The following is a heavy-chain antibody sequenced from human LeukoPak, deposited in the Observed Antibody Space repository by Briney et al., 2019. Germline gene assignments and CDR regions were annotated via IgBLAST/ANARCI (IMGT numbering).Heavy chain of an antibody. Sequence: SVKVSFKASGGTFSSCAISWVRQAPGQGLESMGRIIPILGIANYAQKFQGRVTITADKSTSTAYMELSSLRSEDTAVYYCARDYDSSGYGAFDIWGQGTMVTVSS. CDR2: IIPILGIA. D-gene: IGHD3-22*01. CDR1: GGTFSSCA. J-gene: IGHJ3*02. V-gene: IGHV1-69*04. CDR3: ARDYDSSGYGAFDI.